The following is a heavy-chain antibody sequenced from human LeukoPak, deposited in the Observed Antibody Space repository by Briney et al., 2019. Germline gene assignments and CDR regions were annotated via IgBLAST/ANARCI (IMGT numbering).Heavy chain of an antibody. V-gene: IGHV1-46*01. J-gene: IGHJ5*02. CDR1: GYIFTSYY. D-gene: IGHD3-22*01. CDR3: ARAGTITMIVVYWFDP. CDR2: INPSGGST. Sequence: ASVKVSCKASGYIFTSYYMHWVRQAPGQGLEWMGIINPSGGSTSYAQKFQGRVTMTRDTSTSTVYMELSSLRSEDTAVYYCARAGTITMIVVYWFDPWGQGTLVTVSS.